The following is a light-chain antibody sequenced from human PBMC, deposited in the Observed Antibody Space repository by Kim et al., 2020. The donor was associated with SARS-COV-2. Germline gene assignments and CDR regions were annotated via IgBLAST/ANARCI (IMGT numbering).Light chain of an antibody. Sequence: SLSPGERATRPCRASQSVSDSLAWYQQKPGQAPRLLIYEVSHRATGIPARFSGSGSGTDFTLSINSLEPEDFAVYYCQQRSNWPTFGQGTKLEI. CDR3: QQRSNWPT. J-gene: IGKJ2*01. CDR2: EVS. V-gene: IGKV3-11*01. CDR1: QSVSDS.